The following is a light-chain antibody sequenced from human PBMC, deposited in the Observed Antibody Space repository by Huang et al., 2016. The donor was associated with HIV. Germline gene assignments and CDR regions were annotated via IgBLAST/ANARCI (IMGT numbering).Light chain of an antibody. CDR3: QQSYNTPRT. Sequence: DIQMTQSPSSLSASVGDRVTITCRASQSISSHLNWYQQKPGKAPNLLIYAASSLQSGVPSRFSGSGSGTCFTLTISSLQPEDFATYYCQQSYNTPRTFGQGTNLEIK. J-gene: IGKJ2*01. CDR1: QSISSH. V-gene: IGKV1-39*01. CDR2: AAS.